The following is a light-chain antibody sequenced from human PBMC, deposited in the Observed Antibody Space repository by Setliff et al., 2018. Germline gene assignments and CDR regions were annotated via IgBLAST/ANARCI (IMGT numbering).Light chain of an antibody. CDR3: QQYNSYLTWT. Sequence: DIQMTQSPSTLSASVGGRVTITCRASQSISTWLAWYQQKPGKAPKLLIYKASSLESGVPSRLSGSGSGTEFTLTISSLQPDDFATYYCQQYNSYLTWTFGQGTKVDIK. V-gene: IGKV1-5*03. CDR2: KAS. J-gene: IGKJ1*01. CDR1: QSISTW.